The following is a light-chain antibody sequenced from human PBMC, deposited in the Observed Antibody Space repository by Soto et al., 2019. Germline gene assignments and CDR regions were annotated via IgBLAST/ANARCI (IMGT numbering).Light chain of an antibody. CDR2: DAS. CDR3: QQRSNWPWT. Sequence: IMLTLSPCALSLSQGEGATLSCRASQSVSVNLAWYQQKPGQAPRLLIYDASNRATGIPARFSGSGSGTDFTLTISSLEPEDFAVYYCQQRSNWPWTFGQGTKVDI. J-gene: IGKJ1*01. CDR1: QSVSVN. V-gene: IGKV3-11*01.